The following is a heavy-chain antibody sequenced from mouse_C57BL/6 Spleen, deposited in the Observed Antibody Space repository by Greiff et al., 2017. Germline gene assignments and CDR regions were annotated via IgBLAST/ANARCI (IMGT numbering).Heavy chain of an antibody. CDR2: IDPSASYT. D-gene: IGHD1-1*01. CDR1: GYTFTSYW. Sequence: QVQLQQPGAELVKPGASVKLSCKASGYTFTSYWMQWVKQRPGQGLEWIGEIDPSASYTNYNQKFKGKATLTVDTSTSTASMQLSSLTSEDSAVYYCARPYGSSYGYAMDYWGQGTSVTGSS. CDR3: ARPYGSSYGYAMDY. J-gene: IGHJ4*01. V-gene: IGHV1-50*01.